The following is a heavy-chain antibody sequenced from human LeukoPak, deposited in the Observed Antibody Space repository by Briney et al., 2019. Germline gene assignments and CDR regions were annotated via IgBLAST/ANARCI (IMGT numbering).Heavy chain of an antibody. CDR1: GYTLTELS. J-gene: IGHJ4*02. CDR3: ATDRRTYYDSSGYYLDY. Sequence: ASVKVSCKVSGYTLTELSMHWVRQAPGKGLEWMGGFDPEDGETIYAQKFQGRDTMTEDTSTDTAYMELSSLRSEDTAVYYCATDRRTYYDSSGYYLDYWGQGTLVTVSS. D-gene: IGHD3-22*01. V-gene: IGHV1-24*01. CDR2: FDPEDGET.